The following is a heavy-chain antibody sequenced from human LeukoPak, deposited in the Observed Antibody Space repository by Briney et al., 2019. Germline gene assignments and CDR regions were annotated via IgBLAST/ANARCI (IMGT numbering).Heavy chain of an antibody. CDR1: GYSFTSYW. CDR2: IYPGDSDT. Sequence: GESLKISCKGSGYSFTSYWIGWVRQMPGKGLEWMGIIYPGDSDTRYSPSFQGQVTISADKSISTAYLQWSSLKASDTAMYYCARALGYCSGGSCYLNPVSRARYYFDYWGQGTLVTVSS. J-gene: IGHJ4*02. D-gene: IGHD2-15*01. V-gene: IGHV5-51*01. CDR3: ARALGYCSGGSCYLNPVSRARYYFDY.